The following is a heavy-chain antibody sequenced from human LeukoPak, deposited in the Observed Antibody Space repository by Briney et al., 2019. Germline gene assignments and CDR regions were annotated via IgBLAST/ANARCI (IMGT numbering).Heavy chain of an antibody. J-gene: IGHJ3*02. Sequence: SETLSLTCAVYGGSFSGYYSSWIRQPPGKGLEWIGEINHSGSTNYNPSLKSRVTISVDTSKNQFSLKLSSVTAADTAVYYCARSSWYKAFDIWGQGTMVTVSS. CDR2: INHSGST. CDR3: ARSSWYKAFDI. CDR1: GGSFSGYY. V-gene: IGHV4-34*01. D-gene: IGHD1-14*01.